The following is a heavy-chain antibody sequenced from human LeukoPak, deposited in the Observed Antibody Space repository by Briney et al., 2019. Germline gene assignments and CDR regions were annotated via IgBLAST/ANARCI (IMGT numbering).Heavy chain of an antibody. CDR3: AKDGGRMVRGTFDY. J-gene: IGHJ4*02. CDR2: ISGSGGST. D-gene: IGHD3-10*01. Sequence: PGGSLRLSCAASGFTFSSYAMSWVRQASGKGLEWVSAISGSGGSTYYADSVKGRFTISRDNSKNTLYLQMNSLRAGDTAVYYCAKDGGRMVRGTFDYWGQGTLVTVSS. CDR1: GFTFSSYA. V-gene: IGHV3-23*01.